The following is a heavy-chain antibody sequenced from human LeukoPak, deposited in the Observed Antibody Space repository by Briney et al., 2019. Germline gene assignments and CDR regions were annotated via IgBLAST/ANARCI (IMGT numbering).Heavy chain of an antibody. Sequence: TGGSLRLSCAASGFTFSSYAMSWVRQAPGKGLEWVSAISGSGGSTCYADSVKGRFTISRDNSKNTLYLQMNSLRAEDTAVYYCAKLRGARWLQGFYFDYWGQGTLVTVSS. CDR1: GFTFSSYA. CDR3: AKLRGARWLQGFYFDY. CDR2: ISGSGGST. V-gene: IGHV3-23*01. D-gene: IGHD5-24*01. J-gene: IGHJ4*02.